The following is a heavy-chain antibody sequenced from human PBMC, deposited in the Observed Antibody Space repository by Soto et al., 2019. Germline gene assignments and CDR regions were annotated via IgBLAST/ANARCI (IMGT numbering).Heavy chain of an antibody. V-gene: IGHV3-30-3*01. CDR1: GVSFSSYA. J-gene: IGHJ6*02. Sequence: PGGSVRLSCAASGVSFSSYAMHWVRQAPGKGLEWVAVISYDGSNKYYADSVKGRFTISRDNSKNTLYLQMNSLRAEDTAVYYCAGGRSGYSGYVDYYGMDVWGQGTTVTVSS. D-gene: IGHD5-12*01. CDR2: ISYDGSNK. CDR3: AGGRSGYSGYVDYYGMDV.